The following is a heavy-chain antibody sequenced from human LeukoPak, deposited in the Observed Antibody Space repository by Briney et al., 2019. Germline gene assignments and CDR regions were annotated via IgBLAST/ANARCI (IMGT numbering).Heavy chain of an antibody. D-gene: IGHD3-22*01. CDR2: ISGSGGST. Sequence: GGSLRLSCAASGFTFRNYAMSWVRQAPGKGLEWLSVISGSGGSTSYADSVKGRFTISRDNSKNTLYLQMNSLRAEDTALYYCARGQEYYYDSSAYSKFDYWGQGTLVTVSS. CDR1: GFTFRNYA. CDR3: ARGQEYYYDSSAYSKFDY. V-gene: IGHV3-23*01. J-gene: IGHJ4*02.